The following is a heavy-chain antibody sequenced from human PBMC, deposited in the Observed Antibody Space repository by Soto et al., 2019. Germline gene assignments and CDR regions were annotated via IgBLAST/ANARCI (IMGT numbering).Heavy chain of an antibody. CDR3: AKGKNFWTERVLYGMDV. V-gene: IGHV3-30*18. CDR2: ISYDGSNK. J-gene: IGHJ6*02. CDR1: GFTFSSYG. Sequence: SGGSLRLSCAASGFTFSSYGMHWVRQAPGKGLEWAAVISYDGSNKYYADSVKGRFTISRDNSKNTLYLQMNSLRAEDTAVYYCAKGKNFWTERVLYGMDVWGQGATVTVSS. D-gene: IGHD3-3*01.